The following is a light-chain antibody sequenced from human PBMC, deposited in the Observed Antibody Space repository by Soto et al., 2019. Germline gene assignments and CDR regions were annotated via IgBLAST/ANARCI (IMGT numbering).Light chain of an antibody. CDR2: GTS. CDR1: QGISDS. CDR3: LQYNSHPLT. Sequence: DIQMTQSPFAMSASLGDRVTITCRASQGISDSLAWFQQKPGKVPKRLIYGTSTLQSGVPSRFSGSGSGTAFTLTISSLQPEDFATYFCLQYNSHPLTFGGGTKVDIK. J-gene: IGKJ4*01. V-gene: IGKV1-17*03.